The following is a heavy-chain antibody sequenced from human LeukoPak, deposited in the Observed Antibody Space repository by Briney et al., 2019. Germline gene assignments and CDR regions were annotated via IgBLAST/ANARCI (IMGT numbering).Heavy chain of an antibody. CDR2: INTDGTVT. V-gene: IGHV3-74*01. CDR1: GFTFSKYW. CDR3: ASGVGLTLRDF. J-gene: IGHJ4*02. Sequence: GGSLRLSCAASGFTFSKYWMLWVRQAPGKGLESVSRINTDGTVTTYADSVKGRFTISRDNAKNTLYLQMNSLRAEDTAVYYCASGVGLTLRDFWGQGTLLTVSS. D-gene: IGHD1-26*01.